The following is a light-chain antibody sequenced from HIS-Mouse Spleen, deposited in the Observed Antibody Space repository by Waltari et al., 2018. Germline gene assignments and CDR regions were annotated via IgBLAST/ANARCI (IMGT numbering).Light chain of an antibody. CDR3: QVWDSSSDHHVV. Sequence: SYVLTQPPSVSVAPGQTARITCGGNNIGSKSVHWYQQKPGQAPVLVVYDDSGRPSGIPERFSGSNSGNTATLTISRVEAGDEADYYCQVWDSSSDHHVVFGGGTKLTVL. CDR1: NIGSKS. CDR2: DDS. V-gene: IGLV3-21*02. J-gene: IGLJ2*01.